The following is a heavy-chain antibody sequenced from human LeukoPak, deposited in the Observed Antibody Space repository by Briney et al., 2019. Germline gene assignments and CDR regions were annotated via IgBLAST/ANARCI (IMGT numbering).Heavy chain of an antibody. J-gene: IGHJ4*02. V-gene: IGHV3-23*01. CDR2: ISGSGGST. CDR1: GFTFSSYA. D-gene: IGHD3-9*01. CDR3: AKVGFDWLSIERFDY. Sequence: GGSLRLPCAASGFTFSSYAMSWVRQAPGKGLEWVSAISGSGGSTYYADSVKGRFTISRDNSKNTLYLQMNSLRAEDMAVYYCAKVGFDWLSIERFDYWGQGTLVTVSS.